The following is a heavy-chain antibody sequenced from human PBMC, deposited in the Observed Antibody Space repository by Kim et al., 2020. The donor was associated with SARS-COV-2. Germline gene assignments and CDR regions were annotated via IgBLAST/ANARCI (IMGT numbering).Heavy chain of an antibody. V-gene: IGHV4-39*02. J-gene: IGHJ3*02. Sequence: SETLSLTCTVSGGSICSNNYYWGWIRQPPGKTLEWIGSVHDSGVTDYSPSLKSRVTISLDTPNNHFSLKLTSVTAADTAVYYCARPVRGARHDAFDIWGQGTVVTVSS. CDR1: GGSICSNNYY. D-gene: IGHD3-10*02. CDR2: VHDSGVT. CDR3: ARPVRGARHDAFDI.